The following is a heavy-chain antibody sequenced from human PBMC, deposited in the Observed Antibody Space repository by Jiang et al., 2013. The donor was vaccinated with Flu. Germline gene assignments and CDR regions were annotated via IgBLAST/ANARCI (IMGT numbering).Heavy chain of an antibody. J-gene: IGHJ4*01. CDR2: IYNNGHYSEST. CDR3: ARHMPLVGAPAFDY. Sequence: LLKPSETLSLTCSVSGDSISSYYWSWIRQPPGKGLEWIGYIYNNGHYSESTNYNPSLKSRVTISVDTSKNQFSLKFNSVTAADTAVYYCARHMPLVGAPAFDY. CDR1: GDSISSYY. D-gene: IGHD1-26*01. V-gene: IGHV4-59*08.